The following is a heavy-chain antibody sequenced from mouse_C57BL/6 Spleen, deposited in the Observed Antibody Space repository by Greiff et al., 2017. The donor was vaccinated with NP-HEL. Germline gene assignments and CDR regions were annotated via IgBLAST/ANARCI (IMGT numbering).Heavy chain of an antibody. CDR1: GFTFSDYG. CDR3: AREEGNYGNFYFDY. Sequence: EVQGVESGGGLVKPGGSLKLSCAASGFTFSDYGMHWVRQAPEKGLEWVAYISSGSSTIYYADTVKGRFTISRDNAKNTLFLQMTSLRSEDTAMYYCAREEGNYGNFYFDYWGQGTTLTVSS. D-gene: IGHD2-1*01. CDR2: ISSGSSTI. V-gene: IGHV5-17*01. J-gene: IGHJ2*01.